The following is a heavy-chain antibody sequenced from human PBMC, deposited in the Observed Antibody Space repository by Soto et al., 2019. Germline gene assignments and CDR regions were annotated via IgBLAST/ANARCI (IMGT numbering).Heavy chain of an antibody. CDR3: ATTYSNYQGTAHYYYYYGMDV. D-gene: IGHD4-4*01. CDR1: GGSISSSSYY. V-gene: IGHV4-39*01. J-gene: IGHJ6*02. CDR2: IYYSGST. Sequence: SETLSLTCTVSGGSISSSSYYWGWIRQPPGKGLEWTGSIYYSGSTYYNPSLKSRVTISVDTSKNQFSLKLSSVTAADTAVYYCATTYSNYQGTAHYYYYYGMDVWGQGTTVTVSS.